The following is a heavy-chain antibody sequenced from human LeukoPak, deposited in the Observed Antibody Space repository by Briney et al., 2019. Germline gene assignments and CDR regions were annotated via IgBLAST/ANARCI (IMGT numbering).Heavy chain of an antibody. J-gene: IGHJ4*02. CDR1: GFTVSSNY. CDR3: ARRAGGYSHPYDY. D-gene: IGHD4-23*01. V-gene: IGHV3-53*01. CDR2: IYSGGST. Sequence: PGGSLRLSCAASGFTVSSNYMSWVRQAPGKGLEWVSLIYSGGSTYYADSVKGRFTISRDNSKNTLYLQMNSLRAEDSAVYQWARRAGGYSHPYDYWGQGTLVTVSS.